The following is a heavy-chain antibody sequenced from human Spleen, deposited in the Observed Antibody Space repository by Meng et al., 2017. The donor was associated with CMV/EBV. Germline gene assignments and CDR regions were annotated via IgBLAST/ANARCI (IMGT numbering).Heavy chain of an antibody. J-gene: IGHJ4*02. CDR1: GGSLSSYY. D-gene: IGHD1-14*01. CDR3: ARGPDDFDY. V-gene: IGHV4-59*01. CDR2: IYYSGST. Sequence: QVQLEEAGPGLVKPSETLSLPCTVSGGSLSSYYWSWIRQPPGKGLEWIGYIYYSGSTRYIPSLKSRVSMSVDTSKNQFSLKLSSVTAADTAVYYCARGPDDFDYWGQGTLVTVSS.